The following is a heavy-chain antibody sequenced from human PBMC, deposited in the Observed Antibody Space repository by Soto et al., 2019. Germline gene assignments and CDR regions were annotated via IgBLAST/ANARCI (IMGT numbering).Heavy chain of an antibody. Sequence: GSLRLSCAASGFTFSSYAMHWVRQAPGKGLEWVAVISYDGSNKYYADSVKGRFTISRDNSKNTLYLQMNSLRAEDTAVYYCAREDSSSSLDYWGQGTLVTVSS. CDR1: GFTFSSYA. J-gene: IGHJ4*02. D-gene: IGHD6-6*01. CDR2: ISYDGSNK. CDR3: AREDSSSSLDY. V-gene: IGHV3-30-3*01.